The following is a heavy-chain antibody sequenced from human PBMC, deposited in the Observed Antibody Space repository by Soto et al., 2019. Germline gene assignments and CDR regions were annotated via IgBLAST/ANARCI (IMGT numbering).Heavy chain of an antibody. V-gene: IGHV4-39*01. CDR2: IYYSGST. J-gene: IGHJ4*02. Sequence: ETLSLTCTVSGGSISSSSYYWGWIRQPPGKGLEWIGSIYYSGSTYYNPSLKSRVTISVDTSKNQFSLKLSSVTAADTAVYYCARIQPHSDSSGFDYWGQGTLVTVSS. CDR3: ARIQPHSDSSGFDY. CDR1: GGSISSSSYY. D-gene: IGHD3-22*01.